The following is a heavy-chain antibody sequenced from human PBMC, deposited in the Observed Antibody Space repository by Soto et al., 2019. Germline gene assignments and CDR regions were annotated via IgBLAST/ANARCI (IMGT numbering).Heavy chain of an antibody. CDR2: IKQDGSDK. V-gene: IGHV3-7*01. D-gene: IGHD3-3*01. CDR3: ASGLGDGPSDY. Sequence: EVQLVESGGNLVQPGGSLRLSCAASGFTFTSYWMTWVRQAPGKGLELVANIKQDGSDKKYVDSVKGRITISRDNAKNSLYLQMNSLRGEDTAVYYYASGLGDGPSDYGGQGTLVTVSS. CDR1: GFTFTSYW. J-gene: IGHJ4*02.